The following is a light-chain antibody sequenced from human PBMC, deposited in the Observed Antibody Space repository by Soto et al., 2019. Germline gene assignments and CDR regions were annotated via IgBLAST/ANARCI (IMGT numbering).Light chain of an antibody. Sequence: QSVLTQAPSASGTPGQRVTISCSGSSSDLGTNTVNLYQQRPGTAPTLLINRSNQRPSGVPDQFSDPTSGTSTSRAISGLQSEDEADYYCVSLDDSLNGVVFGGGTKLTVL. CDR1: SSDLGTNT. CDR2: RSN. V-gene: IGLV1-44*01. J-gene: IGLJ2*01. CDR3: VSLDDSLNGVV.